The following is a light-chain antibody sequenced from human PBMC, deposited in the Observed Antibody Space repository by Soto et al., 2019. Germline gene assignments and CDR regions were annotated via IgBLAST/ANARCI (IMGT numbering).Light chain of an antibody. CDR1: SSSFGSNT. Sequence: QAVVTQPPSASGTPGQRVTISCSGSSSSFGSNTVDWYQQLPGTAPKLLIYSNNQRPSGVPDRFSGSKSGTSASLAISGLQSEDEADYYCAAWDDSLNAVVFGGGTKLTVL. CDR2: SNN. V-gene: IGLV1-44*01. CDR3: AAWDDSLNAVV. J-gene: IGLJ2*01.